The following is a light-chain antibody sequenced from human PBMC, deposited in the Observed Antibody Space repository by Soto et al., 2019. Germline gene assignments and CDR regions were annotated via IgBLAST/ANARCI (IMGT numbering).Light chain of an antibody. CDR1: QSVSSSD. CDR2: GAS. CDR3: QQYGSSAWT. Sequence: EVVLTQSPGTLSLSPGERATLSCRASQSVSSSDLAWYQQKPGQAPRLLISGASGRATGIPDRFSASGSGTDFTLTISRLEPEDSAVFYCQQYGSSAWTFGQGTKVDI. V-gene: IGKV3-20*01. J-gene: IGKJ1*01.